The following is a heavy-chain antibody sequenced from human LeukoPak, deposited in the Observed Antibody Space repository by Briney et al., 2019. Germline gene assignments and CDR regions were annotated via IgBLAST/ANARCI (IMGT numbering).Heavy chain of an antibody. Sequence: PGGSLRLSCAASGVTLSSYAMSWARQAPGKGLEWVSGISSSGSGGNTYYADSVKGRFTISRDSSKNTLFLHMNTLRAEDTAIYYCAKDRTVGASYWCFDLWGRGTLVTVSS. CDR3: AKDRTVGASYWCFDL. CDR2: ISSSGSGGNT. J-gene: IGHJ2*01. CDR1: GVTLSSYA. V-gene: IGHV3-23*01. D-gene: IGHD4-23*01.